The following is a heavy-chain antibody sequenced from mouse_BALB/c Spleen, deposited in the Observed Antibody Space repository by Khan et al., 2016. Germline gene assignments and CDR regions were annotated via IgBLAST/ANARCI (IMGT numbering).Heavy chain of an antibody. V-gene: IGHV2-6-7*01. CDR1: GFSLTGYG. Sequence: QVQLKESGPGLVAPSQSLSITCTVSGFSLTGYGVNWVRQPPGKGLEWLGMIWGDGSTDYNSALKSRLSISKDNSKSQVFLKVNSLQTEDTARYYCARDRWYGNAMDYWGQGTSVTVSS. CDR3: ARDRWYGNAMDY. D-gene: IGHD2-10*02. J-gene: IGHJ4*01. CDR2: IWGDGST.